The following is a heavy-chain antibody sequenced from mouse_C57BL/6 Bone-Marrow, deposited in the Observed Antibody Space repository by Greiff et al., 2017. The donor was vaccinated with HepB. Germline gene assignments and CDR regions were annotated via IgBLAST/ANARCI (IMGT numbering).Heavy chain of an antibody. CDR1: GYAFSSSW. Sequence: QVQLQQSGPELVKPGASVKISCKASGYAFSSSWMNWVKQRPGKGLEWIGRIYPGDGDTNYNGKFKGKATLTADKSSSTAYMQLSSLTSEDSAVYFCASPFITTVHYFDYWGQGTTLTVSS. CDR2: IYPGDGDT. V-gene: IGHV1-82*01. J-gene: IGHJ2*01. CDR3: ASPFITTVHYFDY. D-gene: IGHD1-1*01.